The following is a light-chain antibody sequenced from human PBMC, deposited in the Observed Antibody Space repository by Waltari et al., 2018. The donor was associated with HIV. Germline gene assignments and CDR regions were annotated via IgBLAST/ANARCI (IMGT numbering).Light chain of an antibody. J-gene: IGLJ3*02. CDR1: GMNLVGLI. CDR3: CAYTGAYTSGV. Sequence: QPALLSLPQFPGPLGRPATTPAPEPGMNLVGLIFSPGYQQHPGKAPKLLIHDVSTRPSGVPDRFSGSKSGNTASLTISGLQAEDEADYYCCAYTGAYTSGVFGAGTQLTVL. CDR2: DVS. V-gene: IGLV2-11*02.